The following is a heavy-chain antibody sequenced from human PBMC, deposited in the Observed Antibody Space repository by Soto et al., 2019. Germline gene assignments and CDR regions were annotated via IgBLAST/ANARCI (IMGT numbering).Heavy chain of an antibody. D-gene: IGHD1-20*01. CDR3: ATSQKGYNWNYFDH. Sequence: SGTPSLTCDVCGGSISGSYYYWGWLRQSPGKGPESIGSVFYTGLTSYNPSLESRVSVSVDTSKNQFSLKVSGVSAADTAVYYCATSQKGYNWNYFDHWGQGALVTVS. J-gene: IGHJ4*02. CDR1: GGSISGSYYY. CDR2: VFYTGLT. V-gene: IGHV4-39*05.